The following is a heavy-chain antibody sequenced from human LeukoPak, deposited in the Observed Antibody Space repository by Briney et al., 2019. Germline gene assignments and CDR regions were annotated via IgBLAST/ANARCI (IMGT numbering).Heavy chain of an antibody. CDR1: GFTFSNYA. J-gene: IGHJ4*02. CDR2: ISGSGGST. V-gene: IGHV3-23*01. CDR3: AKAPYFDAGTVNFDY. Sequence: GGSLRLSCAVSGFTFSNYAMSWVRQAPGKGLEWVSAISGSGGSTYYADSVKGRFTISRDNSKNTLYLQMNSLRAEDTAVYYCAKAPYFDAGTVNFDYWGQGTLVTVSS. D-gene: IGHD4-11*01.